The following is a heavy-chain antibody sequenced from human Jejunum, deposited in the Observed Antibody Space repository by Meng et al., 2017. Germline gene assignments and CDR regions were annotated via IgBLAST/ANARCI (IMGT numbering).Heavy chain of an antibody. CDR1: GYTFSSQP. CDR2: INTNTGNA. J-gene: IGHJ4*02. D-gene: IGHD4-23*01. Sequence: QVQLVQFESELKKPGASVKVSCKASGYTFSSQPLNWVRQAPGQGLEWIGWINTNTGNANYGPDFTGRFVFSLDTSVSTAYLQISSLSAEDTAVYYCARHTGNLGLDYWGQGTLVTVPS. CDR3: ARHTGNLGLDY. V-gene: IGHV7-4-1*02.